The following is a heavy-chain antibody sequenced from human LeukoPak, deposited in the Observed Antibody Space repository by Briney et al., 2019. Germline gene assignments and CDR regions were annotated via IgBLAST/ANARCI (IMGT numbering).Heavy chain of an antibody. V-gene: IGHV3-49*04. CDR2: ITSKAYGGTT. CDR3: TREVERGWSYWGGDS. J-gene: IGHJ4*02. CDR1: GFNFEDYA. Sequence: GGSLRLSCATSGFNFEDYAMNWVRQAPGKGLEWLGLITSKAYGGTTDLAASVKGRFSISRDESKPIAYLQMNSLKIEDTGVYYCTREVERGWSYWGGDSWGQGTLVTVSS. D-gene: IGHD1-26*01.